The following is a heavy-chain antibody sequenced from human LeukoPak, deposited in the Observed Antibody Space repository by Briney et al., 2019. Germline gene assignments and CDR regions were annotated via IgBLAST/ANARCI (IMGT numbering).Heavy chain of an antibody. D-gene: IGHD3-3*01. V-gene: IGHV4-34*01. CDR1: GGSFSGYY. Sequence: SETLSLTCAVYGGSFSGYYWSWIRQPPGKGLEWIGEINHSGSTNYNPSLKSRVTISVDTSKNQFSLKLSSVTAADTAVYYCARVSRRDFDWLNAWGQGTLVTVSS. CDR3: ARVSRRDFDWLNA. CDR2: INHSGST. J-gene: IGHJ5*02.